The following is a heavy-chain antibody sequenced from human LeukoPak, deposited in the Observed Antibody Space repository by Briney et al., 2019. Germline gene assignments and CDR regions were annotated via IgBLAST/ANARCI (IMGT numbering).Heavy chain of an antibody. CDR2: IIPIFSTA. D-gene: IGHD4-23*01. CDR1: GGTFSSYA. V-gene: IGHV1-69*06. Sequence: SVKVSCKASGGTFSSYAISWVRQAPGQGLEWMGGIIPIFSTANYAQKFQGRVTITADKSTSTAYMELSSLRSEDTAVYYCARASTVVTPLDYWGQGTLVTVSS. J-gene: IGHJ4*02. CDR3: ARASTVVTPLDY.